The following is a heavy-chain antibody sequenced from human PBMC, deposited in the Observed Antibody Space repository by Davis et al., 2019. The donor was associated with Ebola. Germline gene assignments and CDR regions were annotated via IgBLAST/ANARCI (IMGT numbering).Heavy chain of an antibody. Sequence: MPSETLSLTCTVSGGSISSYYWSWIRQPPGKGLEWIGYIYYSESSNYNPSIKSRVTISVDTSKNHFSLKLSSVTAADTAVYYCARDSRWLVPGTYYYYGMDVWGQGTTVTVSS. CDR3: ARDSRWLVPGTYYYYGMDV. CDR1: GGSISSYY. CDR2: IYYSESS. J-gene: IGHJ6*02. V-gene: IGHV4-59*01. D-gene: IGHD6-19*01.